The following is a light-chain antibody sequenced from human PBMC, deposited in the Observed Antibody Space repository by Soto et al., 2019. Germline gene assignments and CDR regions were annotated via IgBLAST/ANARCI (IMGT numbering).Light chain of an antibody. CDR2: DAS. J-gene: IGKJ4*01. Sequence: EIVLTQSPATLPLSPGERATLSCRASQSVSSYLAWYQQKPGQAPRLLIYDASNRATGIPARFSGSGSGTDFTLTISSLEPEDFAVYYCQQRSKWPLTFGGGTKVDIK. V-gene: IGKV3-11*01. CDR1: QSVSSY. CDR3: QQRSKWPLT.